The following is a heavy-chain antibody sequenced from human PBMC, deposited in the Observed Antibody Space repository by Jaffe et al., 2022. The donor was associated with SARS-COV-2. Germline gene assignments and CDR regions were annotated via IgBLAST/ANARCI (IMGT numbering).Heavy chain of an antibody. J-gene: IGHJ6*02. CDR3: ASGVVVPAAYYYYGMDV. CDR2: INPNSGGT. Sequence: QVQLVQSGAEVKKPGASVKVSCKASGYTFTGYYMHWVRQAPGQGLEWMGRINPNSGGTNYAQKFQGRVTMTRDTSISTAYMELSRLRSDDTAVYYCASGVVVPAAYYYYGMDVWGQGTTVTVSS. V-gene: IGHV1-2*06. D-gene: IGHD2-2*01. CDR1: GYTFTGYY.